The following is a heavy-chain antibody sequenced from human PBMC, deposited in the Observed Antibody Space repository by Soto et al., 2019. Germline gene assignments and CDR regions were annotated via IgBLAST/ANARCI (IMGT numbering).Heavy chain of an antibody. CDR1: GFTFSSYG. CDR3: AKVLGARYYGSGSHGDY. V-gene: IGHV3-30*18. Sequence: PGGSLRLSCAASGFTFSSYGMHWVRQAPGKGLEWVAVISYDGSNKYYADSVKGRFTISRDNSKNTLYLQMNSLRAEDTAVYYCAKVLGARYYGSGSHGDYWGQGTLVTVSS. D-gene: IGHD3-10*01. J-gene: IGHJ4*02. CDR2: ISYDGSNK.